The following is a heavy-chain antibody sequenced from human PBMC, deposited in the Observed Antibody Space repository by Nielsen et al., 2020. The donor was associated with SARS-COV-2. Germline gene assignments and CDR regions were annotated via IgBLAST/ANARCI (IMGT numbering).Heavy chain of an antibody. CDR1: GFTFSSYA. Sequence: GESLKISCAASGFTFSSYAMSWVRQAPGKGLEWVSAISGSGGSTYYADSVKGRFTISRDNSKDTLYLQMNSLRAEDTAVYYCARDREAGGYSYSCFDYWGQGTLVTVSS. CDR2: ISGSGGST. D-gene: IGHD5-18*01. V-gene: IGHV3-23*01. J-gene: IGHJ4*02. CDR3: ARDREAGGYSYSCFDY.